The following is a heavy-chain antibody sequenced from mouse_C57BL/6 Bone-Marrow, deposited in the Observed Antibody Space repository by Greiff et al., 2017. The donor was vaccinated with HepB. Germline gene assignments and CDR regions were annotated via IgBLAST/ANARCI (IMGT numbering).Heavy chain of an antibody. CDR1: GYTFTDYY. D-gene: IGHD2-5*01. V-gene: IGHV1-26*01. Sequence: EVQLQQSGPELVKPGASVKISCKASGYTFTDYYMNWVKQSHGKSLEWIGDINPNNGGTSYNQKFKGKATLTVDKSSSTAYMELRSLTSEDSAVYYCARSEGDSNPWYFDVWGTGTTVTVSS. CDR3: ARSEGDSNPWYFDV. CDR2: INPNNGGT. J-gene: IGHJ1*03.